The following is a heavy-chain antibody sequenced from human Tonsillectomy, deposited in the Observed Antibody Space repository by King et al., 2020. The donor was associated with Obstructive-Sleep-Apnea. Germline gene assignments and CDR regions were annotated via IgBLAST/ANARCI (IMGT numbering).Heavy chain of an antibody. CDR1: GFTFSDYY. J-gene: IGHJ6*02. V-gene: IGHV3-11*01. Sequence: QLVQSGGGLVKPGGSLRLSCAASGFTFSDYYMSWIRQAPGKGLEWVSYISSSGSTIYYADSVKGRFTISRDNAKNSLYLQMNSLRAEDTAVYYCARDPKGYCSSTSCGTYGMDVWGQGTTVTVSS. CDR3: ARDPKGYCSSTSCGTYGMDV. CDR2: ISSSGSTI. D-gene: IGHD2-2*01.